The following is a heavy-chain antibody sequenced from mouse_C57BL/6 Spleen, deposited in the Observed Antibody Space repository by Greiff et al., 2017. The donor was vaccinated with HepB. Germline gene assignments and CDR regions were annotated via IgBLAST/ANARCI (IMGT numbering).Heavy chain of an antibody. D-gene: IGHD2-3*01. V-gene: IGHV1-22*01. CDR3: AREWLLHDFDV. CDR2: INPNNGGT. Sequence: VQLQQSGPELVKPGASVKMSCKASGYTFTDYNMHWVKQSHGKSLEWIGYINPNNGGTSYNQKFKGKATVTVNKSSSTAYMELRSLTSEDSAVYYCAREWLLHDFDVWGTGTTVTVSS. J-gene: IGHJ1*03. CDR1: GYTFTDYN.